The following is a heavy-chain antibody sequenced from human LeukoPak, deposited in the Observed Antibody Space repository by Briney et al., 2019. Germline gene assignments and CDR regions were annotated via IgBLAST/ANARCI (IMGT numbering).Heavy chain of an antibody. J-gene: IGHJ4*02. D-gene: IGHD3-22*01. Sequence: GGSLRLSCAASGFTFSSYSMNWVRQAPGKGLEWVSSISSSSSYIYYADSVKGRFTISRDNAKNSLYLQMNSLRAEDTAVYYCARVGYYYDSSGYYVLNWGQGTLVTVSS. V-gene: IGHV3-21*01. CDR1: GFTFSSYS. CDR3: ARVGYYYDSSGYYVLN. CDR2: ISSSSSYI.